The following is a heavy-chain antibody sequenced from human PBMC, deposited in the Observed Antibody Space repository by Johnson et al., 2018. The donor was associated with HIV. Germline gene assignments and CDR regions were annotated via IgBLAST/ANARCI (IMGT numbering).Heavy chain of an antibody. D-gene: IGHD6-13*01. V-gene: IGHV3-66*02. CDR1: GFTVSSNY. CDR2: IYSGGST. CDR3: AREAPGYSSSWGGVDAFDI. Sequence: VQLVESGGGVVQPGRSLRLSCAASGFTVSSNYMSWVRQAPGKGLEWVSVIYSGGSTYYADSVKGRFTISRDNSKNTLYLQMNSLRAEDTAVYYCAREAPGYSSSWGGVDAFDIWGQGTMVTVSS. J-gene: IGHJ3*02.